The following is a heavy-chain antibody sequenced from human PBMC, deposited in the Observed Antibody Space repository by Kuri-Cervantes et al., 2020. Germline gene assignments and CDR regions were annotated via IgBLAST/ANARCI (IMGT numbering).Heavy chain of an antibody. CDR3: ARGTYYDILTGYLHYYGMDV. Sequence: ASVKVSCKASGYTFTSYGISWVRQAPGQGLEWMGWINPNSGGTNYAQKFQGRVTMTRDTSISTAYMELSSLRSEDTAVYYCARGTYYDILTGYLHYYGMDVWGQGTTVTDSS. V-gene: IGHV1-2*02. CDR2: INPNSGGT. D-gene: IGHD3-9*01. CDR1: GYTFTSYG. J-gene: IGHJ6*02.